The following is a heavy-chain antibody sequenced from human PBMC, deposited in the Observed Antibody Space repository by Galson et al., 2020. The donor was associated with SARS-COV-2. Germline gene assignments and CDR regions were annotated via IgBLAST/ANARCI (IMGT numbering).Heavy chain of an antibody. V-gene: IGHV2-5*02. CDR3: ARSVGYYDSSGYLGGDAFDI. Sequence: SGPTLVKPTQTLTLTCTFSGFSLSTSGVGVGWIRQPPGKALEWLALIHWDDDKRYSPSLKSRLTITKDTSKNQVVLTMTNMDPVDTATYYCARSVGYYDSSGYLGGDAFDIWGQGTMVTVSS. CDR1: GFSLSTSGVG. D-gene: IGHD3-22*01. CDR2: IHWDDDK. J-gene: IGHJ3*02.